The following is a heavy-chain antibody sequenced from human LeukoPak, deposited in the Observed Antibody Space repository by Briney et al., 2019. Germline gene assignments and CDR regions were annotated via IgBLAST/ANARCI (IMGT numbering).Heavy chain of an antibody. CDR1: GFTFSGSS. J-gene: IGHJ6*03. CDR3: TRPGVYSSSSPTRGCYYYYMDV. D-gene: IGHD6-6*01. V-gene: IGHV3-73*01. CDR2: IRNKANSYTT. Sequence: GGSLRLSCAASGFTFSGSSMLWFRQASGKGLEWFVRIRNKANSYTTAYASSERGRFTTSRDDSKTTAHLQMNSMKTEDTAVYYCTRPGVYSSSSPTRGCYYYYMDVWGKGTTVTVSS.